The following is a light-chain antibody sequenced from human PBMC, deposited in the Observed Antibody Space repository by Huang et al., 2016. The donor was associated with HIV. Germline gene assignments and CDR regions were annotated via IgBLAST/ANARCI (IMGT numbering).Light chain of an antibody. V-gene: IGKV1-33*01. Sequence: DIQMTQSPSSLSASVGDRVTITCQASQDIRNHLNWYQQKPGKAPNLLFYDAFSLQTGVPSRFSGSGSGTDYTLIISSLQPEDFATYYCQQFDNSLTFGGGTKVEIK. CDR3: QQFDNSLT. CDR2: DAF. J-gene: IGKJ4*01. CDR1: QDIRNH.